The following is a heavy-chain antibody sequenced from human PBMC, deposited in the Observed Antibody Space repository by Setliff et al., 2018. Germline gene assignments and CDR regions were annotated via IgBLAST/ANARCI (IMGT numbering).Heavy chain of an antibody. D-gene: IGHD6-6*01. V-gene: IGHV4-34*01. CDR1: GGSFSGYY. Sequence: SETLSLTCAVYGGSFSGYYWSWIRQPPGKGLEWIGEINHSGSTNYNPSLKSRVTISVDTSKNQFSLKLSSVTAADTAVYYCARLTIAARPSPGYDPWGQGTLVTVSS. CDR2: INHSGST. J-gene: IGHJ5*02. CDR3: ARLTIAARPSPGYDP.